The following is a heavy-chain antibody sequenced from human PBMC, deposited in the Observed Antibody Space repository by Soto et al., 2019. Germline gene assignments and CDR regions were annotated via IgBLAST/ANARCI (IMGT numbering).Heavy chain of an antibody. J-gene: IGHJ4*02. D-gene: IGHD3-16*01. Sequence: GGSLRLSCAASGFTFSNAWMSWVRQAPGKGLEWVGRIKSKTDGGTTDYAEPVKGRFTISRDDSKNTLYLQMNSLKTEDTAMYYCTTLFLRGAFYYDYIWGSQREDYFDYWGQGTLVTVSS. CDR3: TTLFLRGAFYYDYIWGSQREDYFDY. V-gene: IGHV3-15*01. CDR1: GFTFSNAW. CDR2: IKSKTDGGTT.